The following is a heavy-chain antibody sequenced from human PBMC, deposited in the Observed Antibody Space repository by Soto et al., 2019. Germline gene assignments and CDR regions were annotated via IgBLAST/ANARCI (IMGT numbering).Heavy chain of an antibody. CDR2: ISYDGNKE. Sequence: QIRLVESGGGVVQPGRSRRLSCAASGLIFNTYGLHWVPQAPGKGLEWVALISYDGNKEYYADSVKGRFIVSRDNPKKTLYLEMNCLRAEDTAVYYCANGVSGGDHAYWGQGTLVTVSS. D-gene: IGHD2-21*02. J-gene: IGHJ4*02. CDR3: ANGVSGGDHAY. V-gene: IGHV3-30*18. CDR1: GLIFNTYG.